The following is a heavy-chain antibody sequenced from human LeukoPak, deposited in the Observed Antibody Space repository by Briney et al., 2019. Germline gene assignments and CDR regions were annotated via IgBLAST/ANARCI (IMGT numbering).Heavy chain of an antibody. CDR2: IYDDGSKE. V-gene: IGHV3-33*01. D-gene: IGHD3-3*01. Sequence: GRSLRLSCAASGFTFSNYGMHWVRQAPGKGLEWVAVIYDDGSKEYFEDSVKGRFTISRDNSKNTVLLQMNSLRADDTAVFYCARDFKSGYVDSWGQGTLVTVSS. CDR3: ARDFKSGYVDS. J-gene: IGHJ4*02. CDR1: GFTFSNYG.